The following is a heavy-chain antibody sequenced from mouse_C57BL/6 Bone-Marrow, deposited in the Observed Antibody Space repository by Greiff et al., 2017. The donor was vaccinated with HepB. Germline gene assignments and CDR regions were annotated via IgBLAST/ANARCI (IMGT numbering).Heavy chain of an antibody. Sequence: VQLQQSGPVLVKPGASVKMSCKASGYTFTDYYMNWVKQSHGKSLEWIGVINPYNGGTSYNQKFKGKATLTVDKSSSTAYMELNSLTSEDSAVYYCAREGFYYYGSSHFDYWGQGTTLTVSS. J-gene: IGHJ2*01. V-gene: IGHV1-19*01. CDR3: AREGFYYYGSSHFDY. D-gene: IGHD1-1*01. CDR2: INPYNGGT. CDR1: GYTFTDYY.